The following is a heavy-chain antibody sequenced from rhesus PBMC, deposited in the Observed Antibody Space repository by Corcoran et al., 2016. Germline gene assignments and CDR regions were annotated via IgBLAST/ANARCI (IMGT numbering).Heavy chain of an antibody. Sequence: QVQLPESGPAVVKPSETLSLTCAVSGGSISSYYWWSWIRQSPGKGLECSGGIYGIGGTTEYNPFRKSRVSISMDTSKNQLSLKVTSVTAADTAVYYCASTDCSNSDCSSGDYWGQGVLVTVSS. CDR1: GGSISSYYW. CDR3: ASTDCSNSDCSSGDY. D-gene: IGHD2-15*01. CDR2: IYGIGGTT. J-gene: IGHJ4*01. V-gene: IGHV4-93*02.